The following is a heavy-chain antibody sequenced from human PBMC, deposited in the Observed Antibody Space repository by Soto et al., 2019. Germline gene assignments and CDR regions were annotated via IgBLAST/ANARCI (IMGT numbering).Heavy chain of an antibody. D-gene: IGHD3-16*02. J-gene: IGHJ4*02. CDR2: ISYDGSNK. V-gene: IGHV3-30*18. Sequence: GGSPRLSCAASGFTFSSYGMHWVRQAPGKGLEWVAVISYDGSNKYYADSVKGRFTISRDNSKNTLYLQMNSLRAEDTAVYYCAKEGFDYIWGSYRSFDYWGQGTLVTVSS. CDR1: GFTFSSYG. CDR3: AKEGFDYIWGSYRSFDY.